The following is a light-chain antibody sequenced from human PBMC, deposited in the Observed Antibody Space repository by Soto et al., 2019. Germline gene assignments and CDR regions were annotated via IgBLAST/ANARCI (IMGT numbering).Light chain of an antibody. CDR2: GAS. CDR3: QQYTGYSRT. Sequence: DILVTQFPSSVSSSVGGRVTITCMASQSISSRLAWYQLKPGKAPKLLISGASSLERGVPSTFSGSGSGTEFTLTITTLQPDDFATYYCQQYTGYSRTFGQGTKVDI. CDR1: QSISSR. J-gene: IGKJ1*01. V-gene: IGKV1-5*01.